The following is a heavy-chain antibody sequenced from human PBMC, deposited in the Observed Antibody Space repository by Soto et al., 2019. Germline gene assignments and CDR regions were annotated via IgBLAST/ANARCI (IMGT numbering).Heavy chain of an antibody. CDR1: GGTFSSYA. CDR3: ARSSPKRFNIAASPFDY. Sequence: VSSVKVSCKASGGTFSSYAISWVRQAPGQGLEWMGGIIPIFGTANYAQKFQGRVTITADESTSTAYMELSSLRSEDTAVYYCARSSPKRFNIAASPFDYWGQGTLVTLSS. J-gene: IGHJ4*02. CDR2: IIPIFGTA. D-gene: IGHD6-6*01. V-gene: IGHV1-69*13.